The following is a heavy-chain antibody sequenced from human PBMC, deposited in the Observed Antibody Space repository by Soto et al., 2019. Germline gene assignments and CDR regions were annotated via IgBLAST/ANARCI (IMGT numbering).Heavy chain of an antibody. J-gene: IGHJ4*02. CDR1: GGSISSSNW. D-gene: IGHD6-13*01. CDR2: IYHSGSP. Sequence: QVQLQESGPGLVKPSGTLSLTCAVSGGSISSSNWWSWVRQPPGKGLEWIGEIYHSGSPNYNPSLKSRATISVDKSKNQFSLELSSVSAADTAVYYCARAAMGGSSWPFDYWGQGTLVTVSS. V-gene: IGHV4-4*02. CDR3: ARAAMGGSSWPFDY.